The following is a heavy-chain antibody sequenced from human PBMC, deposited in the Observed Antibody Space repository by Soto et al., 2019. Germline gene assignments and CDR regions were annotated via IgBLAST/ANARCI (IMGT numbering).Heavy chain of an antibody. CDR3: ARDWTHYDSSGPGDY. CDR1: GYTFTIYP. CDR2: INAGNGDT. D-gene: IGHD3-22*01. Sequence: VASVKVSCKASGYTFTIYPMHRVRQAPGQGLEWMGWINAGNGDTKYSQKFQGRVTITRDTSASTAYMELSSLRSEDTAVYYCARDWTHYDSSGPGDYWGQGTLVTVSS. V-gene: IGHV1-3*01. J-gene: IGHJ4*02.